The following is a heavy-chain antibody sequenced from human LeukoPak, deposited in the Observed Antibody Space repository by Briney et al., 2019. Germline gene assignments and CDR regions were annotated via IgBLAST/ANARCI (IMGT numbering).Heavy chain of an antibody. CDR2: ISSSSSYI. Sequence: PGGSLRLSCAASGFTFSSYSMNWVRQAPGKGLEWVSSISSSSSYIYYADSVKGRFTISRDNAKNSLYLQMNSLRAEDTAVYYCARAEIRGSSSYHFDYWGQGTLVTVSS. CDR1: GFTFSSYS. D-gene: IGHD6-6*01. V-gene: IGHV3-21*01. CDR3: ARAEIRGSSSYHFDY. J-gene: IGHJ4*02.